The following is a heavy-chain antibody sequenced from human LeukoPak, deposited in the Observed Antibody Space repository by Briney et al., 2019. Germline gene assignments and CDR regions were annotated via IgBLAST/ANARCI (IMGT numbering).Heavy chain of an antibody. CDR2: FTGNGDST. CDR1: GFTFSSYA. D-gene: IGHD5-12*01. CDR3: AKESGYDDEFDY. Sequence: GGSPRLSCAASGFTFSSYAMSWVRQAPGKGLEWVSGFTGNGDSTYYADFVKGRFTISRDNSKNTLFLQMNGLRAEDTAVYYCAKESGYDDEFDYWGQGTLVTVSS. V-gene: IGHV3-23*01. J-gene: IGHJ4*02.